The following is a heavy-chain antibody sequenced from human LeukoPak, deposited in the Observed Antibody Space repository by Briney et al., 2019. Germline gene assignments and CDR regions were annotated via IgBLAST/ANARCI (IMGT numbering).Heavy chain of an antibody. Sequence: PRGSLRLSCAASGFTFSRYAMSWVRQAPGKGLEWVSAISGSGGTTYYADSVKGRFTISRDNSKSTLYLQMNSLRAEDTAVYYCAKEDCGVDCSTFDYWGQGTLVTVSS. J-gene: IGHJ4*02. CDR1: GFTFSRYA. CDR2: ISGSGGTT. D-gene: IGHD2-21*02. CDR3: AKEDCGVDCSTFDY. V-gene: IGHV3-23*01.